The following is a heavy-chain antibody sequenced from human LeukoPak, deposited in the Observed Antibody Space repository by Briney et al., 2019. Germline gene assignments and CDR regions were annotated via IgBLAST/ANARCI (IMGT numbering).Heavy chain of an antibody. D-gene: IGHD3-3*01. CDR3: ARGPLYYDFWSGPPPQFDP. CDR2: IYSGGST. J-gene: IGHJ5*02. V-gene: IGHV3-53*01. Sequence: GGSLRLSCAASGFTVSNHYMNWVRQAPGKGLEWLSIIYSGGSTSYADSVKGRFTISRDNSKNTLYLQMNSLRAEDTAVYYCARGPLYYDFWSGPPPQFDPWGQGTLVTVSS. CDR1: GFTVSNHY.